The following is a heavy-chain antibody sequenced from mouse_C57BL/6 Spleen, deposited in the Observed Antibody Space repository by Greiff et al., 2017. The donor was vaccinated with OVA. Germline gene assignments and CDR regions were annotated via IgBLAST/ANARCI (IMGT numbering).Heavy chain of an antibody. Sequence: DVQLQESGTVLARPGASVKMSCKTSGYTFTSYWMHWVKQRPGQGLEWIGAIYPGNSDTSYNQKFKGKAKLTAVTSASTAYMELSSLTNEDSAVYYCTSLKIYYYGSSPSFDVWGTGTTVTVSS. V-gene: IGHV1-5*01. CDR3: TSLKIYYYGSSPSFDV. J-gene: IGHJ1*03. CDR2: IYPGNSDT. CDR1: GYTFTSYW. D-gene: IGHD1-1*01.